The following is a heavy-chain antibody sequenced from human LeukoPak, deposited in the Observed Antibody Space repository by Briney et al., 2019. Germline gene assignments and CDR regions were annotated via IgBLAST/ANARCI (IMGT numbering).Heavy chain of an antibody. CDR2: ISYDGSNK. V-gene: IGHV3-30-3*01. CDR3: ARDHRRYFDY. CDR1: GFTFSSYA. Sequence: GGSLRLSCAASGFTFSSYAMHWVRQAPGKGLEWVAVISYDGSNKYYADSVKGRFTISRDNSKNTLYLQMNSLRAVDTAVYYCARDHRRYFDYWGQGTLVTVSS. J-gene: IGHJ4*02.